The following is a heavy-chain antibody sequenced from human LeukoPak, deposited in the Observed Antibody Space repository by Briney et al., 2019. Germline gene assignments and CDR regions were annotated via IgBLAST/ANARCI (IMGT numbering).Heavy chain of an antibody. Sequence: PGGSLRLSCAASGFTYSSFSMNWVRQAPGTGLEWVSSISSSSSFIYYAGSVKGRFTISKDYDKNSLYLQISSLRADDTAAYYCRRLGMAAAGRDYFDYWGQGTLVTVSS. J-gene: IGHJ4*02. CDR3: RRLGMAAAGRDYFDY. CDR2: ISSSSSFI. CDR1: GFTYSSFS. V-gene: IGHV3-21*01. D-gene: IGHD6-13*01.